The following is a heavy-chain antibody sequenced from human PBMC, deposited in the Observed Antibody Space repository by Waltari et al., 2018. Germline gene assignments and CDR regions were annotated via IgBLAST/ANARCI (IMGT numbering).Heavy chain of an antibody. J-gene: IGHJ4*02. CDR3: ARVRNCGGDCYDFDY. Sequence: KPGASVKVSCKASGYTFTGYYMHWVRQAPGQGLEWMGWINPNSGGTNYAQKFQGRVTMTRDTSISTAYMELSRLRSDDTAVYYCARVRNCGGDCYDFDYWGQGTMVTVSS. CDR2: INPNSGGT. CDR1: GYTFTGYY. V-gene: IGHV1-2*02. D-gene: IGHD2-21*01.